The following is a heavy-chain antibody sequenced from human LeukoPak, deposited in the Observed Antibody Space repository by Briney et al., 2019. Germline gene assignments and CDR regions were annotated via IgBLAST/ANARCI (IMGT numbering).Heavy chain of an antibody. J-gene: IGHJ4*02. Sequence: PEESLRLSCAASGFTFSSYAMSWVRQAPGKGLEWVSAISGSGGSTYYADSVKGRFTISRDNSKNTLYLQMNSLRAEDTAVYYCAKRLHGDYAIDYWGQGTLVTVSS. D-gene: IGHD4-17*01. CDR2: ISGSGGST. V-gene: IGHV3-23*01. CDR3: AKRLHGDYAIDY. CDR1: GFTFSSYA.